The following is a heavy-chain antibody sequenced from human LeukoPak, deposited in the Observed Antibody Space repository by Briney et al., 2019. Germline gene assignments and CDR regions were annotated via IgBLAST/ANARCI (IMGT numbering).Heavy chain of an antibody. V-gene: IGHV3-7*01. CDR1: GFTFSSYW. CDR3: ARVEYDFWSGLDPRGAPDY. CDR2: IKQDGSEK. J-gene: IGHJ4*02. D-gene: IGHD3-3*01. Sequence: GGSLRLSCAASGFTFSSYWVSWVRQAPGKGLEWVANIKQDGSEKYYVDSVKGRFTISRDNAKNSLYLQMNSLRAEDTAVYYCARVEYDFWSGLDPRGAPDYWGQGTLVTVSS.